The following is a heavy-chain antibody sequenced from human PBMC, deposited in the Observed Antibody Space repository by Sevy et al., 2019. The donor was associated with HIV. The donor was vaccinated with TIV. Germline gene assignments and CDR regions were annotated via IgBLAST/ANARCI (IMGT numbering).Heavy chain of an antibody. Sequence: GGSLRPSCAASGFTFSSYAMHWVRQAPGKGLEWVAVISYDGSNKYYADSVKGRFTISRDNSKNTLYLQMNSLRAEDTAVYYCAGDGEAYYDSSGYYSAIFDYWGQGTLVTVSS. CDR1: GFTFSSYA. D-gene: IGHD3-22*01. CDR2: ISYDGSNK. CDR3: AGDGEAYYDSSGYYSAIFDY. V-gene: IGHV3-30-3*01. J-gene: IGHJ4*02.